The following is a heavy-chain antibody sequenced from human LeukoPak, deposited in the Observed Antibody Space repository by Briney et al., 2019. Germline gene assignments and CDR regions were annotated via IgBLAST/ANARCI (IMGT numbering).Heavy chain of an antibody. Sequence: ASGKVSCKASGYTFTSYGISWLRQAPRHRLEWMGWIGAFNGNTNYAQKLQGRVTMTTETSTSTAYMELRSLRSDDTAVYYCAREDTGGVCDGYYYYCMDVWGQGTTVTVSS. V-gene: IGHV1-18*04. D-gene: IGHD5-18*01. J-gene: IGHJ6*02. CDR2: IGAFNGNT. CDR1: GYTFTSYG. CDR3: AREDTGGVCDGYYYYCMDV.